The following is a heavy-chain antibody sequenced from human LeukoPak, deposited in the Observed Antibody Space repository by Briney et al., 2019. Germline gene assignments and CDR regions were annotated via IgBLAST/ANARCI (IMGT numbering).Heavy chain of an antibody. CDR3: ARIEGTSRSLTYYYYYMDV. Sequence: GGSLRLSCAVSGFTFSNYWMSWVRQAPGKGLECVANIKRDGSEEYYVDSVKGRFTISRDNAKNSLFLQMDSLRAEDTAVYYCARIEGTSRSLTYYYYYMDVWGKGTTVTVSS. CDR1: GFTFSNYW. V-gene: IGHV3-7*01. CDR2: IKRDGSEE. D-gene: IGHD5-12*01. J-gene: IGHJ6*03.